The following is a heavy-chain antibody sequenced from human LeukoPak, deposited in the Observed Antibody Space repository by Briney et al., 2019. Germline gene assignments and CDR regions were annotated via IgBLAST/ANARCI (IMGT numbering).Heavy chain of an antibody. D-gene: IGHD3-10*01. CDR1: GGSISRSNYY. CDR2: IHYSGST. Sequence: SETLSLTCIVSGGSISRSNYYWGWIRQPPGKGLEWIGSIHYSGSTYDNPSLKSRVIISVDTSRNQFSLKLSSVTAADTAVYYCATTNVLLWFGELSKTAYFGYWGQGTLVTVSS. CDR3: ATTNVLLWFGELSKTAYFGY. J-gene: IGHJ4*02. V-gene: IGHV4-39*07.